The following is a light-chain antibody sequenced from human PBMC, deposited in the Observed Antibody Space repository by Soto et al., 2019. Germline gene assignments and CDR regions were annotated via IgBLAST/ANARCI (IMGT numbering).Light chain of an antibody. V-gene: IGLV1-44*01. CDR3: AAWNASLNGVV. Sequence: QSVLTQPPSASGTPGLRVTFSCSGSSSNIGSNPVSWYQLLPGTAPKLLIYDNERPSGVPDRFSGSKSGTSASLVISGLQSEDEADYYCAAWNASLNGVVFGGGTKLTVL. CDR1: SSNIGSNP. CDR2: DN. J-gene: IGLJ2*01.